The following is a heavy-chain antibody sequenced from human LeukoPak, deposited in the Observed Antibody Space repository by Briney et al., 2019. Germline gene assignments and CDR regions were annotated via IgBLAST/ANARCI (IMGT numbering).Heavy chain of an antibody. Sequence: SETLSLTCAVYGGSFSGYYWSWIRQPPGKGLEWIGEINHSGSTNYNPSLKSRVTISVDTSKNQFSLKLSSVTAADTAVYYCASGGWYGDCGPDFYYYYMDVWGKGTTVTVSS. D-gene: IGHD4-17*01. V-gene: IGHV4-34*01. CDR1: GGSFSGYY. CDR2: INHSGST. J-gene: IGHJ6*03. CDR3: ASGGWYGDCGPDFYYYYMDV.